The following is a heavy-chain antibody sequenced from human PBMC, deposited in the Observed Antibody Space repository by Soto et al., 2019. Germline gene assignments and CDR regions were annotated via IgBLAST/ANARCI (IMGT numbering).Heavy chain of an antibody. CDR2: IYYRGST. D-gene: IGHD2-2*02. CDR3: ARAIVVPAAIRVSWFDP. J-gene: IGHJ5*02. Sequence: SETLSLTCTVSGGSISSGGYYWSWIRQHPGKGLEWIGYIYYRGSTYYNPSLKSRVTISVDTSKNQFSLKLSSVTAADTAVYYCARAIVVPAAIRVSWFDPWGQGTLVTVSS. V-gene: IGHV4-31*03. CDR1: GGSISSGGYY.